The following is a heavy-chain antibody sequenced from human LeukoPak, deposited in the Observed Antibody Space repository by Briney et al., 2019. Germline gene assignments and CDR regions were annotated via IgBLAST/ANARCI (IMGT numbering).Heavy chain of an antibody. J-gene: IGHJ4*02. CDR1: GFTFTDYY. CDR2: ISSSGYTI. D-gene: IGHD4-23*01. V-gene: IGHV3-11*01. CDR3: ARELPSAVVTTANDY. Sequence: GGSLRLSCAASGFTFTDYYMSWIRQAPGKGLEWVSYISSSGYTIYCADSVKGRFTVSRDNGKNSLSLQMNSLRAEDTAIYYCARELPSAVVTTANDYWGQGTLVTVSS.